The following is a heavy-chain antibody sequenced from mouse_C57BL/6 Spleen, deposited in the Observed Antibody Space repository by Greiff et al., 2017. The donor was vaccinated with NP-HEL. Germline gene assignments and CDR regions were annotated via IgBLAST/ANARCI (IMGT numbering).Heavy chain of an antibody. V-gene: IGHV1-15*01. Sequence: VQLVESGAELVRPGASVTLSCKASGYTFTDYEMHWVKQTPVHGLEWIGAIDPETGGTAYNQKFKGKAILTADKSSSTAYMELRSLTSEDSAVYYCTKEDGGPAWFAYWGQGTLVTVSA. CDR3: TKEDGGPAWFAY. CDR1: GYTFTDYE. CDR2: IDPETGGT. J-gene: IGHJ3*01.